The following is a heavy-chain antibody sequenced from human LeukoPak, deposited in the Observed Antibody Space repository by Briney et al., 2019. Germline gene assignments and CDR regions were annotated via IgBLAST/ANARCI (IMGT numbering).Heavy chain of an antibody. V-gene: IGHV4-59*01. J-gene: IGHJ4*02. CDR3: ARWYYDSSGYRYFDY. CDR1: GGSISSYY. Sequence: SETLSLTCTVSGGSISSYYWSWIRQPPGKGLEWVGYIYYSGTTNYNPSLKSRVTISVDTSKNQFSLKLSSVTAADTAVYYCARWYYDSSGYRYFDYWGQGTLVTVSS. CDR2: IYYSGTT. D-gene: IGHD3-22*01.